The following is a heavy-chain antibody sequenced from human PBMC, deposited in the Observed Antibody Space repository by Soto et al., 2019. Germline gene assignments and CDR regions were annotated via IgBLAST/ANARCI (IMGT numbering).Heavy chain of an antibody. D-gene: IGHD4-4*01. V-gene: IGHV4-30-2*01. J-gene: IGHJ4*02. CDR1: GGSINTATHS. CDR3: ARGGGVTTTGDDY. CDR2: IYHSGST. Sequence: QLQLQESGSGLVKPSQTLSLTCAVSGGSINTATHSWSWIRQPPGKGLEWIGYIYHSGSTYYNPSVKRRVTISIDKSNNQCSLRLSSVTAADTAGYYCARGGGVTTTGDDYWGQGILVTVSS.